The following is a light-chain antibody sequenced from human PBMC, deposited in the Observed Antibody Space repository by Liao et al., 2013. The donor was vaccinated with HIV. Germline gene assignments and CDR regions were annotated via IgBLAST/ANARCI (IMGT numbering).Light chain of an antibody. V-gene: IGLV3-21*04. Sequence: SYELTQPPAVSVAPGQTAAITCGGNNIEGKSVHWYKQRPGQAPLLVIYYDRGRPSGIPERFSGSNSGNTATLTISRVEAGDEADYYCQVWDKSTDHVVFGGGTKLTVL. J-gene: IGLJ3*02. CDR3: QVWDKSTDHVV. CDR1: NIEGKS. CDR2: YDR.